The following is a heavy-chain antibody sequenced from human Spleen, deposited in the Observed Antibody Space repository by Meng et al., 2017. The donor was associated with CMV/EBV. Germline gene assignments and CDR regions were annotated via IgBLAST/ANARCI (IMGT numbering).Heavy chain of an antibody. Sequence: TLSSYAISWVRQAPGQGLEWMGGIIPIFGTANYAQKFQGRVTITTDESTSTAYMELSSLRSEDTAVYYCARDRVVVVPAAMGNWFDPWGQGTLVTVSS. V-gene: IGHV1-69*05. CDR2: IIPIFGTA. D-gene: IGHD2-2*01. CDR1: TLSSYA. J-gene: IGHJ5*02. CDR3: ARDRVVVVPAAMGNWFDP.